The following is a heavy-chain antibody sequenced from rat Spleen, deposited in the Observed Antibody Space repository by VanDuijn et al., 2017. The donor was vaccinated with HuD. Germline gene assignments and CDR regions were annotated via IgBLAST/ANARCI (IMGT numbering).Heavy chain of an antibody. J-gene: IGHJ2*01. Sequence: EVQLQESGPGLVKPSQSLSLTCSVTVYSITSSYRWSWIRKFPGSKLEWMGYINGAGSTTYNPSLESRISITRDTSKNQFFLKVNSVTTEDTATYYCARYRDSFGHVGIFDYWGQGVMVTVSS. V-gene: IGHV3-3*01. CDR1: VYSITSSYR. D-gene: IGHD1-11*01. CDR2: INGAGST. CDR3: ARYRDSFGHVGIFDY.